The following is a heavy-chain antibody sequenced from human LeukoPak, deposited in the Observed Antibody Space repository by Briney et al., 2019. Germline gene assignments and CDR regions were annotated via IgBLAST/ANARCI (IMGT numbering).Heavy chain of an antibody. Sequence: GASVKVSCKTSGYTFNIYYVQWVRQAPGQGLEWMGVIHPNDGSTTYAQKFQGRIIMTSDTSTSTIDMELSSMGSDDTSVYYSARGDFDHWGQGTLVTVSS. CDR3: ARGDFDH. CDR1: GYTFNIYY. CDR2: IHPNDGST. V-gene: IGHV1-46*02. J-gene: IGHJ5*02.